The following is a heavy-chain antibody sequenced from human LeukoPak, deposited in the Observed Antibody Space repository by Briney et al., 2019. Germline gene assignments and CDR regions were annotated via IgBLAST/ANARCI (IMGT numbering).Heavy chain of an antibody. J-gene: IGHJ4*02. Sequence: GGSLRLSCAASGFTFSSYAMHWVRQAPGKGLEWVSSISSSSSYIYYADSVKGRFTISRDNAKNSLYLQMNSLRAEDTAVYYCARVAGGRYCSSTSCTQGDYWGQGTLVTVSS. V-gene: IGHV3-21*01. D-gene: IGHD2-2*01. CDR1: GFTFSSYA. CDR2: ISSSSSYI. CDR3: ARVAGGRYCSSTSCTQGDY.